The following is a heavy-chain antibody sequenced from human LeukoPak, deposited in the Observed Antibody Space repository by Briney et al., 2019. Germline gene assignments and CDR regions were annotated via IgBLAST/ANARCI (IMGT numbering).Heavy chain of an antibody. Sequence: PGRSLRLSCAASGFTFDDYAMHWVRQAPGKGLEWVSGISWNSGSIGYADSVKGRFTISRDNAKNSLYLQMNSLRAEDTALYYCAKEGYSSSWYSVYYGMDVWGQGTTVTVSS. D-gene: IGHD6-13*01. CDR1: GFTFDDYA. J-gene: IGHJ6*02. V-gene: IGHV3-9*01. CDR3: AKEGYSSSWYSVYYGMDV. CDR2: ISWNSGSI.